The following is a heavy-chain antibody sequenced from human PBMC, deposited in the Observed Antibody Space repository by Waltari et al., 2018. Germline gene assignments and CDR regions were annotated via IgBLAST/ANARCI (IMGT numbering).Heavy chain of an antibody. J-gene: IGHJ3*02. Sequence: QLQLQASGPGLVKPSETLSLTCTVSGCSISSSSYYWGWIRQPPGKGLEWIGSNYCSWRTYHNPALKSRGTVSVDTSKTQFSLKLSSVTAADTAVYYCASLNYYDSSAQGGSDIWGQGTMVTVSS. D-gene: IGHD3-22*01. CDR1: GCSISSSSYY. V-gene: IGHV4-39*01. CDR3: ASLNYYDSSAQGGSDI. CDR2: NYCSWRT.